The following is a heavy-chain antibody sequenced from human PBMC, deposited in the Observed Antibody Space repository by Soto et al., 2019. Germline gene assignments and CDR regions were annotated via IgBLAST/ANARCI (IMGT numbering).Heavy chain of an antibody. CDR3: ASSSNWDWANYLYGMDV. CDR2: INAGNGNR. CDR1: GSTFPSGA. V-gene: IGHV1-3*01. J-gene: IGHJ6*02. Sequence: DSVTGCFPVGGSTFPSGAGHLLRQSPGHRLEWMGWINAGNGNRKYSQQFQGRITLTSDTPASTVYMELSSLISEDAAVYFCASSSNWDWANYLYGMDVWGQGHKVNVSS. D-gene: IGHD1-7*01.